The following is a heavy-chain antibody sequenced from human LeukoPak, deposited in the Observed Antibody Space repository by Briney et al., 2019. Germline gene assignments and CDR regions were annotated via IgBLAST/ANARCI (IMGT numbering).Heavy chain of an antibody. V-gene: IGHV4-34*01. CDR2: INHSGIT. D-gene: IGHD1-1*01. CDR3: ARDQTGEGY. Sequence: SETLSLTCAVYSGSFNGYYWNWIRQSPGKGLEWIGEINHSGITNYNPSLKSRVTISEDTSKNQCSLKLSSVTAADTAVYYCARDQTGEGYWGQGTLVTVSS. J-gene: IGHJ4*02. CDR1: SGSFNGYY.